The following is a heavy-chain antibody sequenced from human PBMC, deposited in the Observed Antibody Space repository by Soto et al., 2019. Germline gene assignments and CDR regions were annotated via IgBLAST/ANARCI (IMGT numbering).Heavy chain of an antibody. D-gene: IGHD3-22*01. J-gene: IGHJ3*02. CDR2: IYYSGST. V-gene: IGHV4-59*01. Sequence: PSETLSLTCSVSGGSITSYYWSWIRQPPGKRLECIAYIYYSGSTSYNPSLKSRVSISLDTSKNQFSLKLSSVTAADTAVYYCARTYDGSGPNSGGYGFDIWGQGAMVTVS. CDR1: GGSITSYY. CDR3: ARTYDGSGPNSGGYGFDI.